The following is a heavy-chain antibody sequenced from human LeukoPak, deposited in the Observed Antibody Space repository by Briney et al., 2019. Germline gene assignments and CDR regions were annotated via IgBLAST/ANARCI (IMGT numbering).Heavy chain of an antibody. Sequence: GESLKISCKGSGYSFTSYWISWVRQMPGKGLEWMGRIDPSDSYTNYSPSFQGHVSISADKSISTAYLQWSSLKASDTAMYYCARRMSSEWFFDYWGQGTLVTVSS. CDR1: GYSFTSYW. CDR3: ARRMSSEWFFDY. J-gene: IGHJ4*02. V-gene: IGHV5-10-1*01. CDR2: IDPSDSYT. D-gene: IGHD3-3*01.